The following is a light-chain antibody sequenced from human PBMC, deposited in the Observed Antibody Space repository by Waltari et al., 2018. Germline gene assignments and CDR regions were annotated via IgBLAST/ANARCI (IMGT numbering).Light chain of an antibody. CDR1: QSIRDF. V-gene: IGKV3-11*01. CDR3: QQRSSWPPIT. Sequence: EVVLPQSPGTLSLSPGQRATLSCKASQSIRDFLAWYQQKPGQAPRLLIYDASKRATGIPTRFSGSGFGTDFTLTISSLEPEDFAAYYCQQRSSWPPITFGGGTKVE. J-gene: IGKJ4*01. CDR2: DAS.